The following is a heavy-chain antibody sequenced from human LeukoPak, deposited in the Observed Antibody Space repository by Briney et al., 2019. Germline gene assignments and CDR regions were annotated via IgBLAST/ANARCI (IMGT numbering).Heavy chain of an antibody. CDR2: IRQDGSEK. D-gene: IGHD3-10*01. Sequence: PGGSLRLSCAASGLTVSSNCMSWVRQAPGKGLEWVANIRQDGSEKYYVDSVKGRFTISRDIAKQSVFLQMNSLTVEDTAVYYCARLSAMVRGPEDIFYFEYWGLGTLVTVSS. CDR3: ARLSAMVRGPEDIFYFEY. V-gene: IGHV3-7*01. CDR1: GLTVSSNC. J-gene: IGHJ4*02.